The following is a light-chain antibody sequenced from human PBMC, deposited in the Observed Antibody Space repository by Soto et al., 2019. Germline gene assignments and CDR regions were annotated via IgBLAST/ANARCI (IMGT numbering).Light chain of an antibody. CDR1: QSVGSN. V-gene: IGKV3-15*01. CDR3: QQYNNWPPDRT. J-gene: IGKJ1*01. CDR2: GAS. Sequence: EIVMTQSPATLSVSPGERATLSCRASQSVGSNLAWYQQKPGQAPRLLIYGASTRATGIPARFIGSESGTEFTLTISSLQSEDFAIYFCQQYNNWPPDRTFGQGTKVEIK.